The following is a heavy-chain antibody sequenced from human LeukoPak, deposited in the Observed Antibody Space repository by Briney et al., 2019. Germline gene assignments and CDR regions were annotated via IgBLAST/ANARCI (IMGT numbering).Heavy chain of an antibody. CDR2: ISSSSSYI. J-gene: IGHJ3*02. D-gene: IGHD3-3*01. CDR3: ARARSGHAFDI. Sequence: GGSLRLSCAASGFTFSSYSMNWVRQAPGKGLEWVLSISSSSSYIYYADSVKGRFTISRDNAKNSLYLRMNSLRAEDTAVYYCARARSGHAFDIWGQGTMVTVSS. V-gene: IGHV3-21*01. CDR1: GFTFSSYS.